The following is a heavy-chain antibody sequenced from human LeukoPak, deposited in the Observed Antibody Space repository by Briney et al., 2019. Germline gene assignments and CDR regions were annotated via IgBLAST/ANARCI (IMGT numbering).Heavy chain of an antibody. CDR2: ISGSGGRT. V-gene: IGHV3-23*01. CDR3: AKARYLYYFDY. Sequence: GGTLRLSCAASGFTFSRYGMSWVRQAPGKGLEWVSAISGSGGRTYYADSVKGRFTISRDNSKNTLYLQMNSLRAEDTAVYSCAKARYLYYFDYWGQGTLVTVSS. CDR1: GFTFSRYG. D-gene: IGHD1-1*01. J-gene: IGHJ4*02.